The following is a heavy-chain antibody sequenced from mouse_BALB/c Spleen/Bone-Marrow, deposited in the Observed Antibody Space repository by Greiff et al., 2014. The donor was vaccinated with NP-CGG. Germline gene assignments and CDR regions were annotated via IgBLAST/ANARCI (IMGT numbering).Heavy chain of an antibody. CDR1: GSTFTDYY. Sequence: EVQRVESGGGLVQPGGSLRLSCATSGSTFTDYYMSWVRQPPGKALEWLGFIRNKANGYTTEYSASVKGRFTISRDNSQSILYLQMNTLRAEDSATYYCARDKNYGSYWYFDVWGAGTTVTVSS. V-gene: IGHV7-3*02. CDR3: ARDKNYGSYWYFDV. D-gene: IGHD2-1*01. J-gene: IGHJ1*01. CDR2: IRNKANGYTT.